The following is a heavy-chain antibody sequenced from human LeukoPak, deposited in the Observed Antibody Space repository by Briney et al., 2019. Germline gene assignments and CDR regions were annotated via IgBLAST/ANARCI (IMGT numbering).Heavy chain of an antibody. J-gene: IGHJ5*02. CDR1: GFTFNDYA. V-gene: IGHV3-74*01. D-gene: IGHD3-9*01. Sequence: GRSLSLSCVASGFTFNDYAMHWVRQAPGKGLVWVSRINSDGSSTSYADSVKGRFTVSRDNAKNTLYLQMNSLRAEDTAVYYCARDSTGSRFDPWGQGTLVTVSS. CDR2: INSDGSST. CDR3: ARDSTGSRFDP.